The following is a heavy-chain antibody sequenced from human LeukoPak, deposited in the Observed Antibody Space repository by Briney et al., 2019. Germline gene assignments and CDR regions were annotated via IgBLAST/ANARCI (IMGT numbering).Heavy chain of an antibody. V-gene: IGHV3-66*01. J-gene: IGHJ5*02. CDR3: ARTAMVTKVRLDWFDP. D-gene: IGHD5-18*01. CDR1: GFAVSSNY. Sequence: GGSLRLSCAASGFAVSSNYMSWVRQAPGKGLEWVSVIYSGGSTYYADSVKGRFTISRDNSKNTLYLQMNSLRAEDTAVYYCARTAMVTKVRLDWFDPWGQGTLVTVSS. CDR2: IYSGGST.